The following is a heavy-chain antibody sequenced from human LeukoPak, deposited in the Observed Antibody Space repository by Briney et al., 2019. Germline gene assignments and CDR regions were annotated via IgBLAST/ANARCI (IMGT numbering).Heavy chain of an antibody. Sequence: SETLSLTCTVSGGSVSSGSYYWSWIRQPPGKGLEWIGDIYYSGSTNYNPSLKSRVTISVDTSKNQFSLKLSSVTAADTAVYYCASSGYDLSGFDYWGQGTLVTVSS. D-gene: IGHD5-12*01. CDR2: IYYSGST. J-gene: IGHJ4*02. V-gene: IGHV4-61*01. CDR3: ASSGYDLSGFDY. CDR1: GGSVSSGSYY.